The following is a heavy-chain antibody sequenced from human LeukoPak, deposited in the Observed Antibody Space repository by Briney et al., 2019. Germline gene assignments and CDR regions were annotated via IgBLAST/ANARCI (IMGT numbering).Heavy chain of an antibody. CDR1: GFTFNNYA. V-gene: IGHV3-23*01. CDR2: ISGSGGNT. J-gene: IGHJ4*02. CDR3: AKGPTPYVWGSYPDF. D-gene: IGHD3-16*02. Sequence: GGSLRLSCSASGFTFNNYAMTWVRQAPGKGLEWVSVISGSGGNTAYAKSVKGRFTISRDNSKSTLYLQMNSLRVEDTAVYYCAKGPTPYVWGSYPDFWGQGTLVTVSS.